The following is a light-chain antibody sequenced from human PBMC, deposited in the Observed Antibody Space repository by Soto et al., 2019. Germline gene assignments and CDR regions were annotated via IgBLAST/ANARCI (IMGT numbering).Light chain of an antibody. CDR3: QQYDIWPPA. CDR2: DAS. Sequence: EIVLTQSPATLSVSPGERATLSCRASQSISSDLAWYQQKPGQAPRLLVYDASTRATTISSRFTGSGSGTEFTLTISSLQSEDFAIYYCQQYDIWPPAFGQGTRVQVK. CDR1: QSISSD. V-gene: IGKV3-15*01. J-gene: IGKJ1*01.